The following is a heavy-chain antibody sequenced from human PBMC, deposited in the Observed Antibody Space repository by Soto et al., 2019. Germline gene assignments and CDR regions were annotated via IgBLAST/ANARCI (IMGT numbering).Heavy chain of an antibody. Sequence: SETLSLTSTVSYGSVGGYYGRWIRQPPGKGLEFIGYISYIGSTTYNPSLKNRFTILKHTSKKQFSLKLSSVTAADTAAYYWRISSSGSYYQQYWGQGTLVTGSS. D-gene: IGHD3-10*01. CDR2: ISYIGST. CDR1: YGSVGGYY. J-gene: IGHJ4*02. CDR3: RISSSGSYYQQY. V-gene: IGHV4-59*02.